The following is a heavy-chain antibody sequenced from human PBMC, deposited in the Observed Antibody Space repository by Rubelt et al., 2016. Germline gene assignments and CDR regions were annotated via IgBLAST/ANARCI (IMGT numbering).Heavy chain of an antibody. CDR3: ARDGSWGGKESAFDI. Sequence: YGMHWVRQAPGKGLEWVSGINWSSKRLGYADSVKGRFTISRDNAKSSLDLQMNSLRAEDTAVYYCARDGSWGGKESAFDIWGQGTMVTVSS. V-gene: IGHV3-9*01. J-gene: IGHJ3*02. CDR2: INWSSKRL. D-gene: IGHD4-23*01. CDR1: YG.